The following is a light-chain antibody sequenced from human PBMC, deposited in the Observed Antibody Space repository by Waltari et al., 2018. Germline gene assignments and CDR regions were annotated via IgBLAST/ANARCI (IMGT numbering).Light chain of an antibody. CDR2: DDG. V-gene: IGLV3-21*02. Sequence: SYVLTQPPSVSVAPGQTARITCDGNKIGSKNVHWYQQKPGQDPVLVVYDDGDRPSGIPGRFSGSNSGNTATLTISRVDAGDEADYYCQVWDSGSDHYVFGTVTKVTVL. J-gene: IGLJ1*01. CDR1: KIGSKN. CDR3: QVWDSGSDHYV.